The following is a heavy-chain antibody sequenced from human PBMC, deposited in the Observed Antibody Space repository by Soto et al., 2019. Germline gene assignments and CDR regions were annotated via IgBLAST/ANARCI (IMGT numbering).Heavy chain of an antibody. V-gene: IGHV1-2*04. CDR2: INPNSGGT. J-gene: IGHJ6*02. CDR3: ARGKDYGMDV. Sequence: QVQLVQSGAEVKKPGASVKVSCKASGYTFTGYYMHWVRQAPGQGLEWMGWINPNSGGTNYAQKLQGWVTMTRDTSISTAYMELSRLRSDDTAVYYCARGKDYGMDVWGQGTTVTVSS. CDR1: GYTFTGYY.